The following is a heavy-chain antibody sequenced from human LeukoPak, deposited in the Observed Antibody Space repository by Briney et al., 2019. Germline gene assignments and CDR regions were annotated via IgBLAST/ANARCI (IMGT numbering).Heavy chain of an antibody. CDR1: GGSISSSSYY. V-gene: IGHV4-39*07. D-gene: IGHD6-19*01. CDR2: IYYSGST. CDR3: ARDLSRQWLGHNWFDP. Sequence: SETLSLTCTVSGGSISSSSYYWGWIRQPPGKGLEWIGSIYYSGSTYYNPSLKSRVTISVDTSKNQFSLKLSSVTAADTAVYYCARDLSRQWLGHNWFDPWGQGTLVTVSS. J-gene: IGHJ5*02.